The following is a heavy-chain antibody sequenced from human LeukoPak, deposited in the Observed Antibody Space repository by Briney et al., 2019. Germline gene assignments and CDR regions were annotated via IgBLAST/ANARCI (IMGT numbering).Heavy chain of an antibody. CDR1: GFTFSSYA. Sequence: GGSLRLSCAASGFTFSSYAMTWVRQAPGKGLEWVSFISGSGDYTNYAGSVKGRFTISRDNSKNTLYLQMNSLRAEDTAVYYCARVLDRGGYSLSVLRYWGQGTLVTVSS. J-gene: IGHJ4*02. V-gene: IGHV3-23*01. CDR2: ISGSGDYT. D-gene: IGHD3-22*01. CDR3: ARVLDRGGYSLSVLRY.